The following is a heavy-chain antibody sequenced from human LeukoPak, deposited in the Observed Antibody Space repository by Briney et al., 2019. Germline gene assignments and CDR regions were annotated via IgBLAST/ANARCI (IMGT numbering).Heavy chain of an antibody. CDR3: AKDLWPGDYVWYYYMDV. CDR2: INPSGGST. CDR1: GYTFTSYY. V-gene: IGHV1-46*01. Sequence: GASVKVSCKASGYTFTSYYMHWVRQAPGQGLEWMGIINPSGGSTSYAQKFQGRVTMTRDTSTSTVYMELSSLRSEDTAVYYCAKDLWPGDYVWYYYMDVWGKGTTVTVSS. D-gene: IGHD4-17*01. J-gene: IGHJ6*03.